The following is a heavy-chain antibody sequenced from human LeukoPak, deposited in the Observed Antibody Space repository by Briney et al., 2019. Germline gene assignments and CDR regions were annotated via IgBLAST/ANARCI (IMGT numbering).Heavy chain of an antibody. CDR3: VRGDRRDF. CDR1: RFTFNTES. J-gene: IGHJ4*02. D-gene: IGHD2-21*02. V-gene: IGHV3-21*01. CDR2: ISSSSGSR. Sequence: GGSLRLSCAASRFTFNTESMNWVRQAPGKGLEWLSSISSSSGSRYCTDSVRGRFIISRDNAKNSLFLQMNSLRAEDTAVYYCVRGDRRDFWGQGTLSPSPQ.